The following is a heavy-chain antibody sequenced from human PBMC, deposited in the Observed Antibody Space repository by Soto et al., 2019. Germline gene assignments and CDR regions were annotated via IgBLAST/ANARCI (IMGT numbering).Heavy chain of an antibody. D-gene: IGHD6-13*01. Sequence: QVQLQESGPGLVKPSQNLSLTCTVSGGSISSGGYYWSWIRQHPGKGLEWIGYIYCSGRTYYNPSLKSRVTISVDTSKNQFYLKLSSVTAADTAVYYCARRPRQLVLYFDYWGQGTLVTVSS. V-gene: IGHV4-31*03. CDR3: ARRPRQLVLYFDY. CDR2: IYCSGRT. J-gene: IGHJ4*02. CDR1: GGSISSGGYY.